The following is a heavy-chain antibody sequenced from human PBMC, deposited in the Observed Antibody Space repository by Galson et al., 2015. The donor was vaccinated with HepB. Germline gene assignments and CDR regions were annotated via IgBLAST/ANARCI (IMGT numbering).Heavy chain of an antibody. D-gene: IGHD6-6*01. CDR1: GFTFSDYY. J-gene: IGHJ5*02. V-gene: IGHV3-11*06. CDR2: ISSSSSYT. CDR3: ARGRPSSTRWFDP. Sequence: SLRLSCAASGFTFSDYYMSWIRQAPGKGLEWVSYISSSSSYTNYADSVKGRFTISRDNAKNSLYLQMNSLRAEDTAVYYCARGRPSSTRWFDPWGQGTLVTVSS.